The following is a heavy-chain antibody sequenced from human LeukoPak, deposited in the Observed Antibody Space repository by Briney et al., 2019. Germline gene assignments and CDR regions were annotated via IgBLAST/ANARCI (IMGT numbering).Heavy chain of an antibody. V-gene: IGHV4-39*07. D-gene: IGHD5-18*01. J-gene: IGHJ5*02. CDR1: GGSISSGSYY. CDR3: AREGYSYGYGWFDP. CDR2: IYYSGST. Sequence: SETLSLTCTVSGGSISSGSYYWSWIRQPAGKGLEWIGSIYYSGSTYYNPSLKSRVTISVDTSKNQFSLKLSSVTAADTAVYYCAREGYSYGYGWFDPWGQGTLVTVSS.